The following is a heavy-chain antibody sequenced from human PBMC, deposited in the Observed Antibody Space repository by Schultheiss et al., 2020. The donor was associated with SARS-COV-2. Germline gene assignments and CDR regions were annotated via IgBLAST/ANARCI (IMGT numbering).Heavy chain of an antibody. J-gene: IGHJ4*02. D-gene: IGHD5-18*01. CDR1: GGSISSGGYY. CDR2: MNHSGST. Sequence: SETLSLTCTVSGGSISSGGYYWSWIRQHPGKGLEWIGEMNHSGSTYYNLSLKSRVTISIDTSKNQFSLKLSSVTAADTAMYYCARDGVQLWSRPFDYWGQGTLVTVSS. V-gene: IGHV4-39*07. CDR3: ARDGVQLWSRPFDY.